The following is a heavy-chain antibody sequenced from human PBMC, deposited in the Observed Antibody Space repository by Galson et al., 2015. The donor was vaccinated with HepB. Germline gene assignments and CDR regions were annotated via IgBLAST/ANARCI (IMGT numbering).Heavy chain of an antibody. CDR3: ARSPARDTPMATSFDY. CDR2: IYTGGST. J-gene: IGHJ4*02. V-gene: IGHV3-66*01. CDR1: GFTVSNNY. Sequence: SLRLSCAASGFTVSNNYMSWVRQAPGKGLEWVSVIYTGGSTHHADSVRGRFTISRDNSKNTVTLQMNSLRAEDTALYYCARSPARDTPMATSFDYWGQGTLVTVSS. D-gene: IGHD5-18*01.